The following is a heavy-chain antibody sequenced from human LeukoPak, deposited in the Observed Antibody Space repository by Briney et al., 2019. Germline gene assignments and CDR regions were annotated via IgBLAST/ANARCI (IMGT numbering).Heavy chain of an antibody. CDR1: GGSISSYY. CDR3: ARGELQYSSGRYAVRVLDY. CDR2: IYYSGST. Sequence: SETLSLTCTVSGGSISSYYWSWIRQPPGRGLEWIGYIYYSGSTSYNPSLKSRVTISVDTSKNQFSLKMRSVTATDTAVYYCARGELQYSSGRYAVRVLDYWGQGTLVTVSS. V-gene: IGHV4-59*12. J-gene: IGHJ4*02. D-gene: IGHD6-19*01.